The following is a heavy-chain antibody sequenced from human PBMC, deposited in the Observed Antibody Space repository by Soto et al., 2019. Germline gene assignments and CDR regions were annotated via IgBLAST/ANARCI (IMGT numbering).Heavy chain of an antibody. J-gene: IGHJ4*02. CDR3: ATRGVVPDAVY. CDR2: IYHSGST. CDR1: GGSISNGDHY. D-gene: IGHD2-2*01. Sequence: KTSETLSLTCTVSGGSISNGDHYWSWIRQPPGKGLEWIGYIYHSGSTYYNPPLKSRVTISIDTSKNQFSLKLNSVTAADTAVYYCATRGVVPDAVYWGQGTPVTVSS. V-gene: IGHV4-30-4*01.